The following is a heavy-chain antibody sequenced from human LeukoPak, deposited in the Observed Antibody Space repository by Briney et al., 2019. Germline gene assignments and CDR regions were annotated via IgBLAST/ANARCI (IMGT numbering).Heavy chain of an antibody. CDR2: IHYSGST. Sequence: IPSETLSLTCTVSGDSITRSSYYWGWIRQPPGKGLEWIGSIHYSGSTYYNPSLKSRVTISVDTSKNQFSLKLTSVTAADTAVYYCARDNIRNLKWAFDIWGQGTMVTVSS. J-gene: IGHJ3*02. V-gene: IGHV4-39*07. CDR1: GDSITRSSYY. D-gene: IGHD2/OR15-2a*01. CDR3: ARDNIRNLKWAFDI.